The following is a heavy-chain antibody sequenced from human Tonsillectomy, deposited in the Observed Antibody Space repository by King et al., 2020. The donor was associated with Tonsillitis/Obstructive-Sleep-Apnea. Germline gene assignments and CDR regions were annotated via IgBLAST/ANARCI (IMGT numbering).Heavy chain of an antibody. CDR1: GYSFTSYW. Sequence: DVQLVESGAEVKKPGESLKISCKGSGYSFTSYWIGWVRQMPGKGLEWMGIIYPGDSDTRYSPSFQGQVTISADKSISTPYLQWSSLKASDTAMYYCASNEDTSGYYRAFDIWGQGTMVTVSS. CDR2: IYPGDSDT. CDR3: ASNEDTSGYYRAFDI. V-gene: IGHV5-51*01. D-gene: IGHD3-22*01. J-gene: IGHJ3*02.